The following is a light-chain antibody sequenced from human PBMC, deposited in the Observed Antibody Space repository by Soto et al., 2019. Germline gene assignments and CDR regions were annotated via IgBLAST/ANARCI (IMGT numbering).Light chain of an antibody. V-gene: IGLV2-11*01. CDR3: CSYAGSYTSCV. CDR1: SSDVGGYNY. Sequence: QSVLTQPRPVSGSPGQSVTISCTGTSSDVGGYNYVSWYQQHPGKAPKLMIYDVSKRPSGVPDRFSGSKSGNTASLTISGLQAEYEAAYYCCSYAGSYTSCVFGTGTKVTVL. CDR2: DVS. J-gene: IGLJ1*01.